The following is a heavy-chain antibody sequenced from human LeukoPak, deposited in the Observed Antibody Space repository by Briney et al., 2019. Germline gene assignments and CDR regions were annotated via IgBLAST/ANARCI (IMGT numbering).Heavy chain of an antibody. D-gene: IGHD3-9*01. Sequence: GGSLRLSCAASGFTFSSYGMHWVRQAPGKGLEWVAVIWYGGSNKYYADSVKGRFTISRDNSKNTLYLQMNSLRAEDTAVYYCAKGAYYDILTGLDVWGKGTTVTVSS. CDR2: IWYGGSNK. CDR3: AKGAYYDILTGLDV. V-gene: IGHV3-30*02. CDR1: GFTFSSYG. J-gene: IGHJ6*04.